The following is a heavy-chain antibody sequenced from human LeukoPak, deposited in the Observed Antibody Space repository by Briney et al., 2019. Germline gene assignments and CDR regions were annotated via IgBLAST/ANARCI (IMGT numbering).Heavy chain of an antibody. Sequence: PGRSLRLSCAASGFSFSSYGMHWVRQAPGKGLEWVAFIRYDGSNKYYADSVKGRFTISRDNSKNTLYLQMNSLRAEDTAVYYCAKDRGDIVVVPAPTGVWGQGTLVTVSS. CDR3: AKDRGDIVVVPAPTGV. V-gene: IGHV3-30*02. J-gene: IGHJ4*02. CDR2: IRYDGSNK. CDR1: GFSFSSYG. D-gene: IGHD2-2*01.